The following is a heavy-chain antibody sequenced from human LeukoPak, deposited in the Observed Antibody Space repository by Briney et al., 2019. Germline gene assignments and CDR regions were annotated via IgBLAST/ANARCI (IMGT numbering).Heavy chain of an antibody. J-gene: IGHJ4*02. CDR3: AKEQTSSGYFDY. CDR1: GFTVSSTY. Sequence: GGSLRLSCAASGFTVSSTYMNWVRQAPGKGLEWVAAISGNGGRTYYTDSVKGRFTISRDNPKNTLYLLMNSLSAEDTALYYCAKEQTSSGYFDYWGQGTLVTVSS. CDR2: ISGNGGRT. V-gene: IGHV3-23*01. D-gene: IGHD3-10*01.